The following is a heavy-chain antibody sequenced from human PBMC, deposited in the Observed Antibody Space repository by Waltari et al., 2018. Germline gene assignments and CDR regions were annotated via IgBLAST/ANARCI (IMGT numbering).Heavy chain of an antibody. J-gene: IGHJ4*02. D-gene: IGHD3-3*01. Sequence: QITLKESGPTLVKPTQTLTLTCTFSGFSLSTSGVGVGWSRPPPGKALEWLALIYWNDDKRYSPSLKSRLTITKDTSKNQVVLTMTNMDPVDTATYYCAHTYYDFWSGYHLPFDYWGQGTLVTVSS. CDR2: IYWNDDK. CDR3: AHTYYDFWSGYHLPFDY. V-gene: IGHV2-5*01. CDR1: GFSLSTSGVG.